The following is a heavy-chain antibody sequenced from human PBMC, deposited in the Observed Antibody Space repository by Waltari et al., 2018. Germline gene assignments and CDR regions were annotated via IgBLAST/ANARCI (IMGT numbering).Heavy chain of an antibody. V-gene: IGHV3-53*02. Sequence: EVQLVETGGGLIQPGGSLRLSCAASGFTVSSNYMSWVRQAPGKGLEWVSVIYSGGSTYYADSVKGRFTISRDNSKNTLYLQMNSLRAEDTAVYYCARDGIAAAGYYFDYWGQGTLVTVSS. CDR1: GFTVSSNY. CDR3: ARDGIAAAGYYFDY. D-gene: IGHD6-13*01. CDR2: IYSGGST. J-gene: IGHJ4*02.